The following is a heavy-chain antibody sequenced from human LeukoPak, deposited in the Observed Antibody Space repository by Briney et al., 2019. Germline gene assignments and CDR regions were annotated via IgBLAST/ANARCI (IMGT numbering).Heavy chain of an antibody. CDR1: GYSFNYYW. V-gene: IGHV5-51*01. J-gene: IGHJ4*02. D-gene: IGHD5-18*01. CDR2: IYPGDSDT. Sequence: GESLKISCHCFGYSFNYYWMDWVREMPGKGLEWMGIIYPGDSDTRYSPSFQGQVTISADKSISTAYLQLNSVKASDTAMYYCARRLDRGASSYGDTYGVQGNLVTVSS. CDR3: ARRLDRGASSYGDTY.